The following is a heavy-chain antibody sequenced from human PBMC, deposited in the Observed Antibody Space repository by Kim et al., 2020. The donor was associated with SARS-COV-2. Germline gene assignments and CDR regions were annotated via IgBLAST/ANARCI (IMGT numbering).Heavy chain of an antibody. CDR1: GGSISSGCYY. CDR2: IYYSGST. Sequence: SETLSLTCTVSGGSISSGCYYWSWIRQHPGKGLEWIGYIYYSGSTYYNPSLKSRVTISVDTSKNQFSLKLSSVTAADTAVYYCARDRYYDSSGYTNWFDPWGQGTLVTVSS. CDR3: ARDRYYDSSGYTNWFDP. V-gene: IGHV4-31*03. J-gene: IGHJ5*02. D-gene: IGHD3-22*01.